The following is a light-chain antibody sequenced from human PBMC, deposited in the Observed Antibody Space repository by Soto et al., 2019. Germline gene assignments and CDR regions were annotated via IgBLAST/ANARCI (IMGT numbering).Light chain of an antibody. CDR3: MQALQSPIT. CDR2: LGS. Sequence: DIVMTQSPLSLPVTPGEPASISCRSTQSLLNSNVYNYLDWYLQKPGQSPQLLISLGSNRASGVPDRFSGSGSGTDFTLKISRVEGEDVGVYYCMQALQSPITFGQGTRLEI. V-gene: IGKV2-28*01. J-gene: IGKJ5*01. CDR1: QSLLNSNVYNY.